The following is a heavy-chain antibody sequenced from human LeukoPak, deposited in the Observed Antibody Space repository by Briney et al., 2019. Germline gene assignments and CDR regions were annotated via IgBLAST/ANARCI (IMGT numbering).Heavy chain of an antibody. CDR1: GASISSGGSS. D-gene: IGHD2-8*01. J-gene: IGHJ4*02. CDR3: ARVRSSNGDSYYFDY. V-gene: IGHV4-30-2*01. CDR2: IYPSGNT. Sequence: SQTLSLTCAVSGASISSGGSSWGWIRQPPGKGLEWIGYIYPSGNTYYNPSLKSRVTISLDKSKNQFSLNLTSVTAADTAVYYCARVRSSNGDSYYFDYWGQGALVTVSS.